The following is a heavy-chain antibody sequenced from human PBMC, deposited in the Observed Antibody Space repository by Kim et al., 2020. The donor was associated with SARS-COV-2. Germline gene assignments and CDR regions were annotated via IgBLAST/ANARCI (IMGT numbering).Heavy chain of an antibody. D-gene: IGHD4-17*01. Sequence: YYADSVKGRFTSSRDNLKNTLFLQVNNLRAEDTAIYYCAKEGFTVTPYFDSWGQGTLVTVSS. J-gene: IGHJ4*02. V-gene: IGHV3-23*05. CDR3: AKEGFTVTPYFDS.